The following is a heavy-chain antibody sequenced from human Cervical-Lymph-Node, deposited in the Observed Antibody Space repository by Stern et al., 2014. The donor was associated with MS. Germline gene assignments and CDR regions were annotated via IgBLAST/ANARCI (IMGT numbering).Heavy chain of an antibody. D-gene: IGHD2-15*01. CDR1: GFTFSSLA. CDR3: ATKAPPYCSGASCYEY. V-gene: IGHV3-30*04. CDR2: ISYDGSKE. Sequence: QLVQSGGGVVQPGRSLRLSCAASGFTFSSLAMHWVRQAPGKGLEGVSLISYDGSKEYHADSVKGRFTISRDNSKNTLYLQLNSLRVEDTAVYYCATKAPPYCSGASCYEYWGQGTLVTVSS. J-gene: IGHJ4*02.